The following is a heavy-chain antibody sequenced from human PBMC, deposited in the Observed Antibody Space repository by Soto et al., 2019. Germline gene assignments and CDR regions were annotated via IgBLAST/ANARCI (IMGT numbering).Heavy chain of an antibody. Sequence: VASVKVSCKASGYTFTGYYMHWVRQAPGQGLEWMGWINPNSGGTNYAQKFQGRVTMTRDTSISTAYMELSRLRSDDTAVYYCARGQDIVVVVAARVGGMDVWGQGTTVPVSS. CDR3: ARGQDIVVVVAARVGGMDV. CDR1: GYTFTGYY. D-gene: IGHD2-15*01. CDR2: INPNSGGT. V-gene: IGHV1-2*02. J-gene: IGHJ6*02.